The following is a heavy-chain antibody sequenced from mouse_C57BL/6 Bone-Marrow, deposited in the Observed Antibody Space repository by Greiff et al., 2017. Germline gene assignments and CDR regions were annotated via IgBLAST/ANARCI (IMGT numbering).Heavy chain of an antibody. CDR2: IYPGSGST. CDR1: GYTFTSYW. CDR3: ARDYDGSSSWFAY. J-gene: IGHJ3*01. D-gene: IGHD1-1*01. V-gene: IGHV1-55*01. Sequence: VQLQQPGAELVKPGASVTMSCKASGYTFTSYWITWVKQRPGQGLEWIGDIYPGSGSTNYNAKFKSKATLTVDTSSSTAYMQLSSLTSEDSAVYYCARDYDGSSSWFAYWGQGTLVTVSA.